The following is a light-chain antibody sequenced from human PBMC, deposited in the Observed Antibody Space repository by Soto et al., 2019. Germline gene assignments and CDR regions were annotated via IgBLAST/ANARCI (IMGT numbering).Light chain of an antibody. V-gene: IGKV1-5*01. Sequence: DIQMTQSPSTMSASVVSRVTITCRASQSISSWLAWYQQKPGKAPKLLIYDASSLESGVPSRFSGSGSGTEFTLTISSLQPGDFATYYCQHYNTYPWTFGQGTKVDIK. J-gene: IGKJ1*01. CDR2: DAS. CDR3: QHYNTYPWT. CDR1: QSISSW.